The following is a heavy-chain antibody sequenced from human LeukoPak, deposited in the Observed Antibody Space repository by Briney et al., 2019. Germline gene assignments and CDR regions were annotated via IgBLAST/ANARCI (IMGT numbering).Heavy chain of an antibody. V-gene: IGHV1-2*02. CDR2: IVVDSGAK. CDR1: GFTFIAYY. CDR3: TRDGVPAPEEFDY. Sequence: ASVKDSCKASGFTFIAYYVHWVRQAPGQGLEGMVWIVVDSGAKNYAPKFQGRVTMTRDTSISTAYLELSRLRSDDTALYYCTRDGVPAPEEFDYWGQGTLVTVSS. D-gene: IGHD2-2*01. J-gene: IGHJ4*02.